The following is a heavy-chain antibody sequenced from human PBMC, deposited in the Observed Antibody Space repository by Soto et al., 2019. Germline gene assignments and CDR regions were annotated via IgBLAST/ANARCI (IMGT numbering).Heavy chain of an antibody. Sequence: EVQLVESGGGLVQPGRSLRLSCAASGFTFDDYAMHWVRQAPGKGLEWVSGISWNSGSIGYADSVKGRFTISRDNAKNSLYLQMNSLRAEDTALYYCAKAPTRLHYWYFDLWGRGTLVTVSS. V-gene: IGHV3-9*01. D-gene: IGHD4-4*01. CDR1: GFTFDDYA. CDR2: ISWNSGSI. CDR3: AKAPTRLHYWYFDL. J-gene: IGHJ2*01.